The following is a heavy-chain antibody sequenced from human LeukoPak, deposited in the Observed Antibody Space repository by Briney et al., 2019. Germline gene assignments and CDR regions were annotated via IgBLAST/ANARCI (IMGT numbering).Heavy chain of an antibody. V-gene: IGHV3-30-3*01. Sequence: GGSLRLSCAASGFTFSSYAMHWVRQAPGKGLEWVAVISYDGGNKYYADSVKGRFTISRDNSKNTLYLQMNSLRAEDTAVYYCARGSSSWYFDYWGQGTLVTVSS. CDR2: ISYDGGNK. J-gene: IGHJ4*02. CDR3: ARGSSSWYFDY. CDR1: GFTFSSYA. D-gene: IGHD6-13*01.